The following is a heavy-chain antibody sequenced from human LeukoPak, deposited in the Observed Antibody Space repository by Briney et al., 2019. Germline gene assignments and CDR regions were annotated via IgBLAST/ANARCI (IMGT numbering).Heavy chain of an antibody. CDR2: ISSTGTTT. CDR3: ARAGP. V-gene: IGHV3-48*03. Sequence: GGSLRLSCAASGFTFSSFEMNWVRQAPGKGLEWVSYISSTGTTTYYADSVKGRFTISRNNAKNSLYLQMNSLTAEDTAVYYCARAGPWGQGTLVTVSS. CDR1: GFTFSSFE. J-gene: IGHJ5*02.